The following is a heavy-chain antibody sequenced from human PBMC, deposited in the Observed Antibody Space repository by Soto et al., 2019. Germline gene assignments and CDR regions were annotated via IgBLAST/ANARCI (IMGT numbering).Heavy chain of an antibody. D-gene: IGHD2-8*01. Sequence: ASVKVSCKASGGTFSSYAISWVRQAPGQGLGWMGWISGYNGDTNNAQKFQDRVTMTIDRSTTTAYLELRSLTSDDTAVYYCAKNGHPPYYYYGMDVWGQGTTVT. CDR2: ISGYNGDT. V-gene: IGHV1-18*01. CDR1: GGTFSSYA. CDR3: AKNGHPPYYYYGMDV. J-gene: IGHJ6*02.